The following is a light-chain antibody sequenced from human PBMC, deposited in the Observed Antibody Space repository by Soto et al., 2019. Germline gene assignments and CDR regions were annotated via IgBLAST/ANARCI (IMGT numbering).Light chain of an antibody. CDR2: LEGSGSY. CDR1: SGHSSYI. Sequence: QSVLTQSSSASASLGSSVKLTCTLSSGHSSYIIAWHQQQPGKAPRYLMKLEGSGSYNKGSGVPDRFSGSSSGADRYLTISNLQFEDEAEYYCETWDSNTWVFGGGTKRTVL. J-gene: IGLJ3*02. V-gene: IGLV4-60*02. CDR3: ETWDSNTWV.